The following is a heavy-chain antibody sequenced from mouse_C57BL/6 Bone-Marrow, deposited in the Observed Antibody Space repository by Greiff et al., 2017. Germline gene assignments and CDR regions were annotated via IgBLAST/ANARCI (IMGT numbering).Heavy chain of an antibody. CDR2: IRNKANGYTT. V-gene: IGHV7-3*01. D-gene: IGHD2-1*01. Sequence: EVKLQESGGGLVQPGGSLSLSCAASGFTFTDYYMSWVRQPPGKALEWLGFIRNKANGYTTEYSASVKGRFTISRDNSQSILYLQMNALRAEDSATYYCARYGNRFPFAYWGQGTLVTVSA. CDR3: ARYGNRFPFAY. J-gene: IGHJ3*01. CDR1: GFTFTDYY.